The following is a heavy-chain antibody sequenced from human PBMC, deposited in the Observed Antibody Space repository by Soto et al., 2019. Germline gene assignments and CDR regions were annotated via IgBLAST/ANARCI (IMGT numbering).Heavy chain of an antibody. CDR3: AVYAPRHGFDS. CDR1: GFTVSNNY. V-gene: IGHV3-66*01. J-gene: IGHJ5*01. D-gene: IGHD6-6*01. CDR2: IYVGGYT. Sequence: EVHLVESGGDLVQPGGSLRLSCAASGFTVSNNYMTWVRQAPGKGLEWVSLIYVGGYTYYADSVKGRFTISRDNSKNTLYLQMNSLRAEDTAVYYCAVYAPRHGFDSWGQGTLVTVSS.